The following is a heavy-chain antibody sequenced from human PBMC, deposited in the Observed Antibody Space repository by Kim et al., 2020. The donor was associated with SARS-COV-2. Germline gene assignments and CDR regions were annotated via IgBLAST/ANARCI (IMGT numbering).Heavy chain of an antibody. V-gene: IGHV4-59*01. D-gene: IGHD3-10*01. Sequence: SETLSLTCTVSGGSISSYYWSWIRQPPGKGLEWIGYIYYSGSTNYNPSLKSRVTISVDTSKNQFSLKLSSVTAADTAVYYCARGNTYYYGSGAPEYYYGMDVWGQGTTVTVSS. CDR3: ARGNTYYYGSGAPEYYYGMDV. J-gene: IGHJ6*02. CDR2: IYYSGST. CDR1: GGSISSYY.